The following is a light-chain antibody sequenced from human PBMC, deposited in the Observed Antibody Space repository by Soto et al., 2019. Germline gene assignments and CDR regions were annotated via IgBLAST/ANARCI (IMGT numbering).Light chain of an antibody. J-gene: IGKJ5*01. CDR3: QQYNSWPLT. Sequence: EIVMTQSPAILSVSPGERVTLSCRASQSVSSNLAWYQQKPGQAPRLLIYGASTRATGIPARFSGSGPGTGFTLTISSLQSEDFAVYYCQQYNSWPLTFGQGTRLEI. CDR2: GAS. CDR1: QSVSSN. V-gene: IGKV3-15*01.